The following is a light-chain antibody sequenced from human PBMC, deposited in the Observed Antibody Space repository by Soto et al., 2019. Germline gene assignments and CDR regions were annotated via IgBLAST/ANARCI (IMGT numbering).Light chain of an antibody. V-gene: IGKV1-9*01. CDR1: QDINYY. CDR2: AAS. CDR3: QQLDSYPRT. Sequence: IQLTQSPSSLSASVGDRVTITCRASQDINYYLAWYQQKPGTAPKLLISAASTLQSGVPSRFSGSGSGTDFTLTISRLQPEDFATYYCQQLDSYPRTFGPGTKVDIK. J-gene: IGKJ3*01.